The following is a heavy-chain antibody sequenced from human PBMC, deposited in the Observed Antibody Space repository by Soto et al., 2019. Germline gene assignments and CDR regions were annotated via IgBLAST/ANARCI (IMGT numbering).Heavy chain of an antibody. J-gene: IGHJ4*02. CDR3: VRDIR. CDR2: INSDGTTT. CDR1: GCTFNNFW. V-gene: IGHV3-74*01. Sequence: EVQLVESGGGLVQPGGYLRLSCAASGCTFNNFWMYWVRQTPEKGLVWVSGINSDGTTTIYADSVKGRFTISRDNAKNTLYLQMNSLTVEDTAIYYCVRDIRWGQGTLVTVSS.